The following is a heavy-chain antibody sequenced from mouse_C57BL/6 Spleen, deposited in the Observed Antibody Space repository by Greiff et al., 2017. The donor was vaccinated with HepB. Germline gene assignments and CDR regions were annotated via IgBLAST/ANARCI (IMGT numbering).Heavy chain of an antibody. Sequence: QVQLQQSGPELVKPGASVKISCKASGYAFSSSWMNWVKQRPGKGLEWIGRIYPGDGDTNYNGKFKGKATLTADKSSSTAYMQLSSLTSEDSAVYFCAREDDGYLFAYWGQGTLVTVSA. J-gene: IGHJ3*01. CDR3: AREDDGYLFAY. CDR2: IYPGDGDT. CDR1: GYAFSSSW. V-gene: IGHV1-82*01. D-gene: IGHD2-3*01.